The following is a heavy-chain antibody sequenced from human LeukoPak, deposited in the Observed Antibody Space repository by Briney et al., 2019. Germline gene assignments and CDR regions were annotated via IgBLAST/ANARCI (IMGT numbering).Heavy chain of an antibody. CDR1: GFTFSSNG. V-gene: IGHV3-33*01. Sequence: PGTSLRLSCAASGFTFSSNGMHWVRQAPGTGLEWVAVIWHDGSKTQYADSVKGRFTISRDNSKNTLYLQMNSLRAEDTAVYYCARENMDVWGKGTTVTVSS. CDR3: ARENMDV. J-gene: IGHJ6*03. CDR2: IWHDGSKT.